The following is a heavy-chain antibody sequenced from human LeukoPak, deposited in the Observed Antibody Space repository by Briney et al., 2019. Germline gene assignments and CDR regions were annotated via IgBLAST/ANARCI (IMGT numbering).Heavy chain of an antibody. CDR2: ISYDGSSK. D-gene: IGHD3-9*01. CDR1: GFTFSSYA. Sequence: PGGSLRLSCAASGFTFSSYAMHWVRQAPGKGLEWVAIISYDGSSKDYADSVKDRFTISRDNSKNTLYLQMNSLRAEDTAVYYCAKARDILTGYYFDFWGQRTLVTVSS. CDR3: AKARDILTGYYFDF. V-gene: IGHV3-30*18. J-gene: IGHJ4*02.